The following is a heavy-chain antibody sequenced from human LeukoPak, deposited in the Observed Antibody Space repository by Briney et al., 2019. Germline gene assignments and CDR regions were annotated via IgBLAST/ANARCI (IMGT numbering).Heavy chain of an antibody. V-gene: IGHV4-59*08. D-gene: IGHD3-10*02. CDR2: IYYSGST. Sequence: SETLPLTCTVSGGSISSYYWSWIRQPPGKGPEWIGYIYYSGSTNYNPSLKSRVTISVDTSKNQFSLKLSSVTAADTAVYYCARLGLTFMSPEYFQHWGQGTLVTVSS. CDR1: GGSISSYY. CDR3: ARLGLTFMSPEYFQH. J-gene: IGHJ1*01.